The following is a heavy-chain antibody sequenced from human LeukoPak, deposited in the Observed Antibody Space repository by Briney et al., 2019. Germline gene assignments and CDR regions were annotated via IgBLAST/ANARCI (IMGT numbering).Heavy chain of an antibody. D-gene: IGHD2-2*01. CDR3: ARSFFPDIVVVPAAISYYMDV. J-gene: IGHJ6*03. V-gene: IGHV1-2*02. CDR1: GYTFTGYY. Sequence: ASVKVSCKASGYTFTGYYMHWVRQAPGQGLEWMGWINPNSGGTNYAQKFQGRVTMTRDTSISTAYMELSRLRSDDTAVYYCARSFFPDIVVVPAAISYYMDVWGKGTTVTVSS. CDR2: INPNSGGT.